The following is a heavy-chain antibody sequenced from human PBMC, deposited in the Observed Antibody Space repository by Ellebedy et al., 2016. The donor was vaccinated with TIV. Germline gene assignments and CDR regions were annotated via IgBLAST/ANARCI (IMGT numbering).Heavy chain of an antibody. J-gene: IGHJ6*03. D-gene: IGHD1-1*01. CDR1: GYAFTGYY. CDR2: INTNTGNP. CDR3: ARDSRYNWNDWDYYHMDV. V-gene: IGHV7-4-1*02. Sequence: ASVKVSCKASGYAFTGYYIHWVRQAPGQGLEWLGWINTNTGNPTYSQGFRGQFVFSLDTSVSTAYLEISGLRAEDTAVYYCARDSRYNWNDWDYYHMDVWGRGTTVTVSS.